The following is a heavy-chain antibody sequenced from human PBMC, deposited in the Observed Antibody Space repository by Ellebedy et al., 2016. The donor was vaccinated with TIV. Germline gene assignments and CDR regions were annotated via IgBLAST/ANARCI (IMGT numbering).Heavy chain of an antibody. D-gene: IGHD2-2*01. Sequence: SETLSLTXAVYGGSFSGYYWSWIRQPPGKGLEWIGEINHSGSTYYNPSLKSRVTISVDRSKNQFSLKLSSVTAADTAVYYCARASGYCSSTSCPWYFDLWGRGTLVTVSS. CDR2: INHSGST. CDR3: ARASGYCSSTSCPWYFDL. J-gene: IGHJ2*01. V-gene: IGHV4-34*01. CDR1: GGSFSGYY.